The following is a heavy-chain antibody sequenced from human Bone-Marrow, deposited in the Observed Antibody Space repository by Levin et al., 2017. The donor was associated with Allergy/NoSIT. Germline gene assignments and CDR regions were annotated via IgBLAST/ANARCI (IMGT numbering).Heavy chain of an antibody. D-gene: IGHD3-10*01. CDR1: GFTVSSNH. CDR2: IYSGGRG. J-gene: IGHJ3*02. Sequence: PGGSLRLSCAASGFTVSSNHMSWVRQAPGKGLEWVSLIYSGGRGYYADSVRGRFTISRDNSKNTLYLQLNSLRAEDTAVYYCAIYGSADDYSAFQIWGQGTMVAVSS. CDR3: AIYGSADDYSAFQI. V-gene: IGHV3-53*01.